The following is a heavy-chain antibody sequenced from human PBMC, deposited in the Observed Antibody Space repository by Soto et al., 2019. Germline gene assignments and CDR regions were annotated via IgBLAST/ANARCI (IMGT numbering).Heavy chain of an antibody. V-gene: IGHV3-30*18. J-gene: IGHJ4*02. CDR1: GFTFSSYG. Sequence: GGSLRLCCAACGFTFSSYGMHWVRQAPGKGLEWVAVISYDGSNKYYADSVKGRFTISRDNSKNTLYLQMNSLRAEDTAVYYCAKALIDYGDYVWSGGPFDYWGQGTLVTVSS. D-gene: IGHD4-17*01. CDR2: ISYDGSNK. CDR3: AKALIDYGDYVWSGGPFDY.